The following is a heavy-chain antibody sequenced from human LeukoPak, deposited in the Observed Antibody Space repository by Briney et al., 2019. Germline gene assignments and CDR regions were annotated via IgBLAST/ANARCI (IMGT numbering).Heavy chain of an antibody. Sequence: SETPSLTCTVSGCSISSYYWSWIRQPPGKGLEWVGYIYYSGSTNYNPSLKSRVTISVDTSKNQFSLKLSSVTAADTAVYYCARTGDYYDSSGYYYVDGPFDYWGQGTLVTVSS. CDR2: IYYSGST. CDR1: GCSISSYY. V-gene: IGHV4-59*01. D-gene: IGHD3-22*01. CDR3: ARTGDYYDSSGYYYVDGPFDY. J-gene: IGHJ4*02.